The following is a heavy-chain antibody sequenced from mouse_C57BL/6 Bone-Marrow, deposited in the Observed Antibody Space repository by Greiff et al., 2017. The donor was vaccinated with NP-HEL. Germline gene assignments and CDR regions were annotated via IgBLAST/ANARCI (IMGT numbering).Heavy chain of an antibody. J-gene: IGHJ2*01. CDR1: GYTFTSYW. Sequence: VQLQQSGAELVKPGASVKLSCKASGYTFTSYWMQWVKQRPGQGLEWIGEIDPSDSYTNYNQKFKGKATLTVDTSSSTAYMQLSSLTSEDSAVYYGARDSGYYYYGSSYYWGQGTTLTVSS. V-gene: IGHV1-50*01. CDR2: IDPSDSYT. D-gene: IGHD1-1*01. CDR3: ARDSGYYYYGSSYY.